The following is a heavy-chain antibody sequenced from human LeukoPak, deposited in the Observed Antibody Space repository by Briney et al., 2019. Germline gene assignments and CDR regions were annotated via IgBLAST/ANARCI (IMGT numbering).Heavy chain of an antibody. D-gene: IGHD3-22*01. J-gene: IGHJ4*02. CDR2: INPNSGDT. CDR1: GCAFTSYY. V-gene: IGHV1-2*02. CDR3: ARGPLINSRGRHAHFDF. Sequence: ASVMVSCKASGCAFTSYYIQWVRQAPGQGLECMGWINPNSGDTHFARNFQDTVTMTRDTSITTVYMSLTRLTSADTAVYYCARGPLINSRGRHAHFDFWGQGTGVTVSS.